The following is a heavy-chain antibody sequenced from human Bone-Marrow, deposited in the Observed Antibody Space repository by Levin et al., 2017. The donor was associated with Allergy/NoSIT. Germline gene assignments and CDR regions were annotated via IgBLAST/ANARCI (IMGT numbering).Heavy chain of an antibody. J-gene: IGHJ4*02. D-gene: IGHD3-10*01. CDR1: GFVFRRSA. CDR2: ISYDGSTT. CDR3: AKAKVDRCSSGSCFNPFDY. Sequence: HPGGSLRLSCAASGFVFRRSAMHWVRQAPGKGLEWLALISYDGSTTYYSDSVKGRFTLSRDNTKNTVHLQMNSLKVDDTGVYFCAKAKVDRCSSGSCFNPFDYWGQGTQVTVFS. V-gene: IGHV3-30*18.